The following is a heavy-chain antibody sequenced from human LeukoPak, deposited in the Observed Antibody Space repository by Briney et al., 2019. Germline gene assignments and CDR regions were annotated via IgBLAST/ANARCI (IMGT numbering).Heavy chain of an antibody. CDR1: GGSFSGYY. V-gene: IGHV4-34*01. D-gene: IGHD6-19*01. Sequence: SETLSLTCAVYGGSFSGYYWSGIRQPPGKGLEWIGEINHSGSTNYNPSLKSRVTISVDTSKNQFSLKLSSVTAADTAVYYCARGPWSSSGWYRSYRENDYWGQGTLVTVSS. CDR3: ARGPWSSSGWYRSYRENDY. CDR2: INHSGST. J-gene: IGHJ4*02.